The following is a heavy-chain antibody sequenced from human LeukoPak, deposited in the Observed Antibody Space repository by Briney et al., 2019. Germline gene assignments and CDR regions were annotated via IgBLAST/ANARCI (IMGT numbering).Heavy chain of an antibody. CDR3: ARRVGGSSALDY. CDR1: GGSISPYH. V-gene: IGHV4-59*08. J-gene: IGHJ4*02. CDR2: IYYTGST. D-gene: IGHD6-6*01. Sequence: SETLSLTCTVSGGSISPYHWIWIRQPPGKGLEWIGSIYYTGSTNYNPSLKSRVTISLDTSKNQFSLKLSSVTAADTAAYYCARRVGGSSALDYWGQGTLFTVSS.